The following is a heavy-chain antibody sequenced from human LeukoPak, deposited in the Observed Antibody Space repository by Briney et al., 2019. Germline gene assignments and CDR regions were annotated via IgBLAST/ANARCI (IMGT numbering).Heavy chain of an antibody. CDR1: GFTFDDYA. CDR2: ISWNSGSI. D-gene: IGHD6-19*01. Sequence: PGGSLRLSCAASGFTFDDYAMHWVRQAPGKGLEWVSGISWNSGSIGYADSVKGRFTISRDNAKNSLYLQMNSLRAEDTAVYYCAREMGSSGWFWGQGTLVTVSS. V-gene: IGHV3-9*01. CDR3: AREMGSSGWF. J-gene: IGHJ4*02.